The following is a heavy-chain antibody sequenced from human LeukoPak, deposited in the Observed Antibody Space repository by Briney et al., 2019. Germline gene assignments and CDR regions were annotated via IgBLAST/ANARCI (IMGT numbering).Heavy chain of an antibody. CDR3: ASSRAKTKRTSIAAPFDY. J-gene: IGHJ4*02. Sequence: ASVKVSCKASGYTFTSYDINWVRQATGQGLEWMGWMNPNSGNTGYAQKFQGRVTITRNTSISTAYMELSSLGSEDTAVYYCASSRAKTKRTSIAAPFDYWGQGTLVTVSS. D-gene: IGHD6-6*01. CDR2: MNPNSGNT. V-gene: IGHV1-8*03. CDR1: GYTFTSYD.